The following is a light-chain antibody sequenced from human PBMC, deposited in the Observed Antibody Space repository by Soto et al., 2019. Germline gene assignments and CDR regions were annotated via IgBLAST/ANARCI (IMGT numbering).Light chain of an antibody. J-gene: IGLJ1*01. V-gene: IGLV2-14*01. CDR1: SSDVGDYNY. CDR2: EVR. CDR3: TSYTSSRTLYV. Sequence: QSVLTQPASVSGSPGQSITISCTGTSSDVGDYNYVSWYQHHPGKAPKLMIYEVRNRPSGVSNPFSGSKSGNTASLTISGLQAEDEADYYCTSYTSSRTLYVFGTGTKLTVL.